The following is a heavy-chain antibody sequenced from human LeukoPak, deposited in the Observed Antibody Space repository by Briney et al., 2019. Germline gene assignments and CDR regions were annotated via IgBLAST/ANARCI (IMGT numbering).Heavy chain of an antibody. Sequence: SETLSLTCAVYGGSFSGYYWSWIRQPPGKGLEWIGEISHSGSTNYNPSLKSRVTISVDTSKNQFSLKLSSVTAADTAVYYCARENYDYVWGSYQEGYYFDYWGQGTLVTVSS. J-gene: IGHJ4*02. CDR3: ARENYDYVWGSYQEGYYFDY. V-gene: IGHV4-34*01. CDR1: GGSFSGYY. CDR2: ISHSGST. D-gene: IGHD3-16*02.